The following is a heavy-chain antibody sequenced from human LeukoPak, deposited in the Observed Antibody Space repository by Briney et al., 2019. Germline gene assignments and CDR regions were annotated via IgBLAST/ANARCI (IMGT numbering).Heavy chain of an antibody. V-gene: IGHV3-7*01. CDR3: TRDRSRAEDD. CDR2: INQGGSDK. Sequence: GGSLRLSCAASGFTFSGHWMSWVRQAPGKGLEWVANINQGGSDKYYVDSVKGRFTTSRDNANNLPYLQMNSLRGEDTAVYYCTRDRSRAEDDWGQGTLVTVSS. J-gene: IGHJ4*02. CDR1: GFTFSGHW. D-gene: IGHD1-14*01.